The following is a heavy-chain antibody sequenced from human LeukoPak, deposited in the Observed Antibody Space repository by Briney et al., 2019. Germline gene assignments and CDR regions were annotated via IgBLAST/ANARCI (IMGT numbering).Heavy chain of an antibody. CDR1: GFTFSSYS. CDR3: ARDSIVGVIIKDFF. Sequence: GGSLRLSCAASGFTFSSYSMNWVRQAPGKGLEWVSYISSTSTIYYADSVKGRFTISRDNAKNSLYLEMNSLRAEDTAVYYCARDSIVGVIIKDFFWGQGTLVTVSS. D-gene: IGHD1-26*01. J-gene: IGHJ4*02. CDR2: ISSTSTI. V-gene: IGHV3-48*01.